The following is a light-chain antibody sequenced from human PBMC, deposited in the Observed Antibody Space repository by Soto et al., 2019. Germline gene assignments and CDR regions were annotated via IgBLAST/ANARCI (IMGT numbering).Light chain of an antibody. CDR2: AAS. CDR1: QSITNY. CDR3: QQSDSYPST. Sequence: DIQMTQSPSSLSVFVGDRVTITCRASQSITNYLNWYQQKPGKAPKLLVYAASSLQGGVPSRFSGNGSGTDFTLTISSLQPEDFASYYCQQSDSYPSTFGQATKLEIK. J-gene: IGKJ2*01. V-gene: IGKV1-39*01.